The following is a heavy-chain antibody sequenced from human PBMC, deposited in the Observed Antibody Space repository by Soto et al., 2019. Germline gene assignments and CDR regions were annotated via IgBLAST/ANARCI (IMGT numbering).Heavy chain of an antibody. J-gene: IGHJ4*02. V-gene: IGHV4-34*01. CDR3: ARGLITGSHYSGGWYYFDS. Sequence: QVQLQQSGAGLLKPSETLSLTCAVYGESFSGHIWTWIRQTPGKGLQWIGQINHSGSASYNPSLKSRVTISVHTSNSQFSLELSSVTAADTAVYYGARGLITGSHYSGGWYYFDSWGQGTQVTVSS. CDR2: INHSGSA. D-gene: IGHD6-19*01. CDR1: GESFSGHI.